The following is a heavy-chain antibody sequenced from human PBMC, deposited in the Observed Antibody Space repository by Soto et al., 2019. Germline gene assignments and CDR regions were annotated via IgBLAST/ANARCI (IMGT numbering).Heavy chain of an antibody. CDR1: GYTFTSYG. CDR2: IRAYNGNT. Sequence: QVQLVQSGAEVKKPGASVKVSCKASGYTFTSYGISWVRQAPGQGLEWMGWIRAYNGNTNYAQKLQGRVTMTTDTPTSTDYRERRILSSADTAVYYCARALPTMDVWGQGTTVTVSS. CDR3: ARALPTMDV. V-gene: IGHV1-18*01. J-gene: IGHJ6*02.